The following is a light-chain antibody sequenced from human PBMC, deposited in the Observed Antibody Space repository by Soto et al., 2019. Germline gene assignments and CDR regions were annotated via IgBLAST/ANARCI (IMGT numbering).Light chain of an antibody. CDR1: SGHSSYI. CDR2: LEGSGSY. CDR3: ETWDSNPRV. J-gene: IGLJ3*02. V-gene: IGLV4-60*02. Sequence: QSVLTQSSSASASLGSSVKLTCTLSSGHSSYIIAWHQQQPGKAPRYLMKLEGSGSYNKGSGVPDRFSGSSSGADRYLTISTLHFEEGADYYCETWDSNPRVLGGGTKLTVL.